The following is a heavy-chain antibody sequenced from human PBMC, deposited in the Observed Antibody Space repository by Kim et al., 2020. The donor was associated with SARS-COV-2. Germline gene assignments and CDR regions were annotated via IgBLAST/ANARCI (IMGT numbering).Heavy chain of an antibody. Sequence: SQTLSLTCAISGDSVSSNSAAWNWIRQSPSRGLEWLGRTYYRSKWYNDYAGSVKSRLTINPDTSKNQFSLQLNSVTPEDTAVYYCASSVAGTGDIDYWGQGTLVTVSS. CDR3: ASSVAGTGDIDY. CDR2: TYYRSKWYN. CDR1: GDSVSSNSAA. V-gene: IGHV6-1*01. D-gene: IGHD6-19*01. J-gene: IGHJ4*02.